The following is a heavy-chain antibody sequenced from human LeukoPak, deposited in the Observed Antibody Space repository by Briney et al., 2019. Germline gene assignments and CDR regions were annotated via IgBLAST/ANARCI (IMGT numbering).Heavy chain of an antibody. J-gene: IGHJ3*02. V-gene: IGHV4-59*08. CDR2: IFYGGST. Sequence: SETLSLTCTVSGGSICGDYWSWIRQPPGEGLEWIGYIFYGGSTNYNPPLKSRLTISIDTSENQFTLKLSSVTAADTAVYYCAREYSSSSGRRAFDIWGQGTMVTVSS. D-gene: IGHD6-6*01. CDR1: GGSICGDY. CDR3: AREYSSSSGRRAFDI.